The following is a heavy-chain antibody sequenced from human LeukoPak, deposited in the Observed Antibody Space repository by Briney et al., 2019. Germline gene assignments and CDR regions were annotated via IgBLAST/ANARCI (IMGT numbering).Heavy chain of an antibody. V-gene: IGHV4-59*01. CDR3: ASLSGSQIDY. D-gene: IGHD3-10*01. CDR1: GGSISSYY. J-gene: IGHJ4*02. Sequence: SETLSLTCTVSGGSISSYYWSWIRQPPGKGLEWIGYIYYSGSTNYNPSLKSRVTISVDTSKNQFSLKLSSVTAADTAVYYCASLSGSQIDYWGQGTLVTVSS. CDR2: IYYSGST.